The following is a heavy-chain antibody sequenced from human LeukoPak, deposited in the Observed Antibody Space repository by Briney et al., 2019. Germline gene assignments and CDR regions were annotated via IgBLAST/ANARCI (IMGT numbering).Heavy chain of an antibody. J-gene: IGHJ4*02. Sequence: PGGSLRLSCAASGFTFSNYEMNWVRQAPGKGLEWVSYISGSGSTIYYADSVKGRFTISRDNSKNTLYLQMNSLRAEDTAVYYCARDGRTVADNYFDYWGQGTLVTVSS. CDR1: GFTFSNYE. CDR2: ISGSGSTI. V-gene: IGHV3-48*03. CDR3: ARDGRTVADNYFDY. D-gene: IGHD6-19*01.